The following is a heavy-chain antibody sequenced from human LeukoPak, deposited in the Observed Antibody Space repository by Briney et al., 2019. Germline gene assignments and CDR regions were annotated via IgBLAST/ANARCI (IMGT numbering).Heavy chain of an antibody. CDR3: ARVVVGWKHLSVGYYFDY. V-gene: IGHV3-7*01. CDR2: IKQDGSEK. Sequence: GGSLRLSCAASGFTFSSYWMSWVRQAPGKGLEWVANIKQDGSEKYYVDSVKGRFTISRDNAKNSLYLQMNSLRAEDTAVYYCARVVVGWKHLSVGYYFDYWGQGTLVTVSS. CDR1: GFTFSSYW. J-gene: IGHJ4*02. D-gene: IGHD1-26*01.